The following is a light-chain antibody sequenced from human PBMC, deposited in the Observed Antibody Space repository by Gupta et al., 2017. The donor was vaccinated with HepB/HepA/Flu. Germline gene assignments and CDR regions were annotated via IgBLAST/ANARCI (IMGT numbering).Light chain of an antibody. CDR3: RQEDNTPWT. Sequence: DIVMTQSPDSLALSLGERATIYCRSSQNILDNFQNKNYFGWVQQKPGQPPKMLIDWASTRESGVPDRFIGSGSGTDFTLTISSRQAEDVAVYYCRQEDNTPWTFGQGTKVEIK. CDR1: QNILDNFQNKNY. J-gene: IGKJ1*01. V-gene: IGKV4-1*01. CDR2: WAS.